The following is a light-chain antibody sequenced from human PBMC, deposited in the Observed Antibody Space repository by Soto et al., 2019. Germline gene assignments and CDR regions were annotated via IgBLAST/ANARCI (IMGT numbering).Light chain of an antibody. V-gene: IGKV1-39*01. CDR3: QQTFSPYVS. J-gene: IGKJ4*01. Sequence: DIQMTQSPSSLSVSIGDRVIITCRASQSISTYSNWYQYKPGKAPRLVIFRSSTLQSGVPSRFSGRGSGTDFTLTISSLQHEAFATYFWQQTFSPYVSFGGGTRVEI. CDR2: RSS. CDR1: QSISTY.